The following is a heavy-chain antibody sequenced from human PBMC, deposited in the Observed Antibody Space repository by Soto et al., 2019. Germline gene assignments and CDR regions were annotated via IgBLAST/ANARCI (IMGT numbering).Heavy chain of an antibody. J-gene: IGHJ4*02. Sequence: AGSLRLACAASGVTFTSYAVHWVRQAPGKGLEWVAVISFDGSSKYYADSVKGRFTISRDNSKNTLYLQMNSLRAEDTAVYYCARDAGIVTREYYFDYWGQGALVTVSS. CDR2: ISFDGSSK. D-gene: IGHD2-15*01. CDR1: GVTFTSYA. CDR3: ARDAGIVTREYYFDY. V-gene: IGHV3-30-3*01.